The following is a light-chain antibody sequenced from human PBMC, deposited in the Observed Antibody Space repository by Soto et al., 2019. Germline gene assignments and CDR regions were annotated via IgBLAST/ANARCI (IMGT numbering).Light chain of an antibody. CDR3: QQYGSSPKT. V-gene: IGKV3-20*01. CDR2: AAS. Sequence: EIVLTQSPGTLSLSPGDRATLSCRASQTISSTYLAWYQQKPGQAPRLLIYAASTRATGIPDRFSGSESGTDFTLTISRLEPEDFAQYYCQQYGSSPKTFGQGTKVEI. J-gene: IGKJ1*01. CDR1: QTISSTY.